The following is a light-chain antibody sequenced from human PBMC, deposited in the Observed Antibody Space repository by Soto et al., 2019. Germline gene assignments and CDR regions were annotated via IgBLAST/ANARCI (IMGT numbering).Light chain of an antibody. V-gene: IGKV3-20*01. CDR1: QSVSSSY. CDR2: GSS. J-gene: IGKJ5*01. CDR3: QQYGSSPIT. Sequence: EIVLTQSPGALSLSPGERATLSCRASQSVSSSYLAWHQQKPGQAPRLLIYGSSSRATGIPDRFSGSGSGTDVTLTISRLEPEDFAVYYCQQYGSSPITFGQGTRLEIK.